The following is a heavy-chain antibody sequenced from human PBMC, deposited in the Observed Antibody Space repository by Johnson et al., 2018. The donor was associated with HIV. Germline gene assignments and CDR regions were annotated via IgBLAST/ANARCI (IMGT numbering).Heavy chain of an antibody. Sequence: VQLVESGGGLVQPGRSLRLSCAASGFTFDDYAMHWVRQAPGKGLEWVSGISWNSGSIGYADSVKGRFTISRDNAKNSLYLQMNSLRAEDTALYYCAKEMVGGFHAFDMWGQGTMVTVSS. V-gene: IGHV3-9*01. D-gene: IGHD2-8*01. CDR3: AKEMVGGFHAFDM. CDR2: ISWNSGSI. J-gene: IGHJ3*02. CDR1: GFTFDDYA.